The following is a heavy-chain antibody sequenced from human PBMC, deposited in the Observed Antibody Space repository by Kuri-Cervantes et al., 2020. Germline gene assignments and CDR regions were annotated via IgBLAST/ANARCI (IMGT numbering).Heavy chain of an antibody. CDR1: GFSFSNYV. CDR3: AREGFGSGRAGGFDI. Sequence: GGSLRLSCAASGFSFSNYVMHWVRQAPGKGLEWVAGVSVDGTNEHYTDSVKGRFTISRDNSKNTVYLRMNSLRPEDTSLFYCAREGFGSGRAGGFDIWGLGTMVTVSS. D-gene: IGHD6-25*01. J-gene: IGHJ3*02. V-gene: IGHV3-30-3*01. CDR2: VSVDGTNE.